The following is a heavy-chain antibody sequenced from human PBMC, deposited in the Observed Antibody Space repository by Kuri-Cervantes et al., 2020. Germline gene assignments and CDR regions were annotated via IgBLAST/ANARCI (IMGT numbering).Heavy chain of an antibody. CDR1: GFTFSSYS. CDR2: ISSSSSTI. CDR3: ARAQASAYGMDV. Sequence: GGSLRPSVAASGFTFSSYSMNGVRQAPGKGLEWVSYISSSSSTIYYADSVKGRFTISRDNAKNSLYLQMNSLRAEDTAGYYCARAQASAYGMDVWGQGTTVTVSS. V-gene: IGHV3-48*04. J-gene: IGHJ6*02.